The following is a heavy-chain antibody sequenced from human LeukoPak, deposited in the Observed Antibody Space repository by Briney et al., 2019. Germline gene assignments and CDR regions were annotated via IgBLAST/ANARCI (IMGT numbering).Heavy chain of an antibody. CDR3: ARLAGDY. Sequence: PGGSLRLSCAASGFTFSTYAMTWVRQAPGKGLEWVSSISSSSYIYYADSVKGRFTISRDNAKNSLYLQMNSLRAEDTAVYYCARLAGDYWGQGTTVTVSS. J-gene: IGHJ6*02. D-gene: IGHD4-17*01. CDR2: ISSSSYI. V-gene: IGHV3-21*01. CDR1: GFTFSTYA.